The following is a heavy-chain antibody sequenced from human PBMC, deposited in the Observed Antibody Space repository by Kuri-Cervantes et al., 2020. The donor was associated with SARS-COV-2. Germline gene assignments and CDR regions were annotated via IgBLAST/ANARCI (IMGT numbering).Heavy chain of an antibody. CDR2: IDWDDDK. CDR3: ARIQATTVIADY. Sequence: SGPTLVKPTQTLTLTCTFSGFSLNTSGMCVSWIRQPPGKALEWLARIDWDDDKYYNTFLQTRLSIAKDTSKNQVVLTLTNMDPVDTATYYCARIQATTVIADYWGQGTLVTGSS. J-gene: IGHJ4*02. CDR1: GFSLNTSGMC. V-gene: IGHV2-70*11. D-gene: IGHD4-11*01.